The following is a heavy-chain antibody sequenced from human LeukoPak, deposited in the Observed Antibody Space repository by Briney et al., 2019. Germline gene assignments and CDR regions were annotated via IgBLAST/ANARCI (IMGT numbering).Heavy chain of an antibody. CDR3: ARFPHAEYYYYYYMDV. CDR2: IYSGGST. Sequence: PGGSLRLSCAASGFTVSSNYMSWVRQAPGKGLECVSVIYSGGSTYYADSVKGRFTISRDNSKNTLYPQMNSLRAEDTAVYYCARFPHAEYYYYYYMDVWGKGTTVTISS. J-gene: IGHJ6*03. V-gene: IGHV3-53*01. CDR1: GFTVSSNY.